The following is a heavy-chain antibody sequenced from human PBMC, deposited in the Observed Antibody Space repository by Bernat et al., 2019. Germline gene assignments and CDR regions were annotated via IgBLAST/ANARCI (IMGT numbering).Heavy chain of an antibody. V-gene: IGHV4-39*01. CDR1: GGSISSSSYY. Sequence: QVQLQQWGAGLLKPSETLSLTCTVSGGSISSSSYYWGWIRQPPGKGLEWIGSISYSGNLYYNPSLKSRVTISVDTSKNQFSLKLSSVTAADTAVYYCARLEVTTVDAFDLWGQGTMVTVSS. CDR3: ARLEVTTVDAFDL. CDR2: ISYSGNL. J-gene: IGHJ3*01. D-gene: IGHD4-17*01.